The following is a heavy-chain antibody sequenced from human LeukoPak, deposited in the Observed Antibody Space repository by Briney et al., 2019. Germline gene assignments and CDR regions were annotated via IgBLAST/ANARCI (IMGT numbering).Heavy chain of an antibody. V-gene: IGHV3-53*01. CDR2: IYSGGST. CDR3: ARANRYDLYFDY. Sequence: GGSLRLSCAASEFSVGSNYMTWVRQAPGKGLEWFSLIYSGGSTYYADSVKGRFTISRDNSKNTLYLQMNSLRAEDTAVYYCARANRYDLYFDYWGQGTLVTVSS. CDR1: EFSVGSNY. D-gene: IGHD5-12*01. J-gene: IGHJ4*02.